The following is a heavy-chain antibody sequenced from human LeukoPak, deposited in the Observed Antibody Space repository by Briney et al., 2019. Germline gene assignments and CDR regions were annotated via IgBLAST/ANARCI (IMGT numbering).Heavy chain of an antibody. CDR1: GFTFSSYA. D-gene: IGHD3-22*01. J-gene: IGHJ4*02. CDR2: ISGSGGST. CDR3: AKDRQSIVVVIIDY. Sequence: GGSLRLSCAASGFTFSSYAMSWVRQAPGKGLEWVSAISGSGGSTYYADSVKGQFTISRDNSKNTLYLQMNSLRAEDTAVYYCAKDRQSIVVVIIDYWGQGTLVTVSS. V-gene: IGHV3-23*01.